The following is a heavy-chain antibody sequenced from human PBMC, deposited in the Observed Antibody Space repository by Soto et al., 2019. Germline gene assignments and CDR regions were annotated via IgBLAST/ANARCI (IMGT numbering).Heavy chain of an antibody. Sequence: QVHLVESGGGVVPPGRSLRLSCAASGFSFNDHAIHWVRQAPGRGLEWVALISYDGSNKYFADSVKGRFTISRDNSKNTLSLHMNSLRSEDTAVYYCARQCIGARKYHYRDLDVWGQGTPVTVSS. D-gene: IGHD4-4*01. CDR2: ISYDGSNK. CDR1: GFSFNDHA. V-gene: IGHV3-30-3*01. J-gene: IGHJ6*02. CDR3: ARQCIGARKYHYRDLDV.